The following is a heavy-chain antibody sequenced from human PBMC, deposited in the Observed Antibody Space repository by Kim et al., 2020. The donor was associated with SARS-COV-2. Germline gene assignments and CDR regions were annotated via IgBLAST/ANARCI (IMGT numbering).Heavy chain of an antibody. Sequence: GGSLRLSCAASGFTFSDYYMSWIRQAPGKGLEWVSYISSSGSTIYYADSVKGRFTISRDNAKNSLYLQMNSLRAEDTAVYYCARDRWGSSTSYPFDYYYGMDVWGQGTTVTVSS. CDR2: ISSSGSTI. J-gene: IGHJ6*02. D-gene: IGHD2-2*01. V-gene: IGHV3-11*01. CDR3: ARDRWGSSTSYPFDYYYGMDV. CDR1: GFTFSDYY.